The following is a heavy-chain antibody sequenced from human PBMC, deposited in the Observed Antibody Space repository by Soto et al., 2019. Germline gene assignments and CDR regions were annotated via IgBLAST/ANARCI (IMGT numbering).Heavy chain of an antibody. D-gene: IGHD2-2*02. J-gene: IGHJ5*02. CDR1: GGSISSGGYS. CDR2: IHHSGST. CDR3: ARERGEYCSGYSCYRGTSNWFKP. V-gene: IGHV4-30-2*01. Sequence: KTSETLSLTCAVSGGSISSGGYSWSWIRQASGKGLEWIAYIHHSGSTYYNPSLKSRVTISPDRSKNRFSLKLTYVTAADTAVYYCARERGEYCSGYSCYRGTSNWFKPWGQGTLVTV.